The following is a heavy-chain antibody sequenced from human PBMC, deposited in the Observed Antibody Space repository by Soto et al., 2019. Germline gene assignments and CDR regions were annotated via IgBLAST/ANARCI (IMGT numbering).Heavy chain of an antibody. CDR1: GDSLSSYA. V-gene: IGHV1-69*06. J-gene: IGHJ4*02. CDR2: IIPAFGTV. Sequence: QVQLVQSGSDVKNPGSSVKVSCEAPGDSLSSYAVTWVRQAPGQGLEWMGGIIPAFGTVNYAQKFQGRVTITTDNSASTSYMQLRGLRSEGTAVYFCARAPLHETDTVGGYYFEHWGPGNRVTVSS. CDR3: ARAPLHETDTVGGYYFEH. D-gene: IGHD3-16*01.